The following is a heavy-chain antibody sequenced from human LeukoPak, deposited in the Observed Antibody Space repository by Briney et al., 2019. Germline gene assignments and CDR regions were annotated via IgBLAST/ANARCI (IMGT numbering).Heavy chain of an antibody. V-gene: IGHV3-7*03. J-gene: IGHJ4*02. Sequence: GGSLRLSCAASGFTFTNDSMTWVRQAPGKGLEWVANMKVDGSDIHYVDSVKGRFTISSDNARNSLYLQMNSLRAEDTAVYYCAKDQSRDYGGNPGYFDYWGQGTLVTVSS. CDR2: MKVDGSDI. CDR3: AKDQSRDYGGNPGYFDY. CDR1: GFTFTNDS. D-gene: IGHD4-23*01.